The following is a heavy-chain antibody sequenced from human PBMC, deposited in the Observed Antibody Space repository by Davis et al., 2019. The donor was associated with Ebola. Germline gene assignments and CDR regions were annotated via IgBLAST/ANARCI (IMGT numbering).Heavy chain of an antibody. V-gene: IGHV3-11*04. CDR2: ISGSGSTI. J-gene: IGHJ2*01. D-gene: IGHD6-13*01. CDR1: GFTFSDYF. CDR3: AGVAAAASWNWYFDL. Sequence: GESLKISCAASGFTFSDYFMSWIRQAPGKELEWIAYISGSGSTIYYADSVEGRFTISRDNAKNSLYLEMHSLRAEDTAVYYCAGVAAAASWNWYFDLWGRGTLVSVSS.